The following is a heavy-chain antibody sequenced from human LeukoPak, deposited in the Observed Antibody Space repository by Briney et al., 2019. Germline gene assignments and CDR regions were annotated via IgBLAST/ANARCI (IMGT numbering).Heavy chain of an antibody. D-gene: IGHD6-19*01. J-gene: IGHJ3*02. Sequence: GGSLRLSCAASGFTFSSYWMSWVRQAPGKGLEWVANIKQDGSEKYYVDSVKGRFTISRDNAKNSLYLQMNSLRAEDTALYYCARPLVAGTVVTAFDIWGQGTMVTVSS. CDR1: GFTFSSYW. CDR3: ARPLVAGTVVTAFDI. V-gene: IGHV3-7*03. CDR2: IKQDGSEK.